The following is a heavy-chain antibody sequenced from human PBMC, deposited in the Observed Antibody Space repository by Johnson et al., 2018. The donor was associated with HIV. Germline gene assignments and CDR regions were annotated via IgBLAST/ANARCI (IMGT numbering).Heavy chain of an antibody. CDR1: GFTFSSYA. V-gene: IGHV3-30*14. CDR2: ISYDGSNK. J-gene: IGHJ3*02. Sequence: VQLVESGGGVVQPGRSLRLSCAASGFTFSSYAMHWVRQAPGKGLEWVAVISYDGSNKYYADSVKGRFTISRDTSKNTLYLQMSSLKVEDTALYYCARGRASWELYDAFEIWGQGTMFIVSS. CDR3: ARGRASWELYDAFEI. D-gene: IGHD1-26*01.